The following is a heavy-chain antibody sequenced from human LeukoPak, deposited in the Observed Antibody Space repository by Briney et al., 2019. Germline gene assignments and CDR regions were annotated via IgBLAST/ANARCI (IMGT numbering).Heavy chain of an antibody. CDR2: MNPNRGNT. V-gene: IGHV1-8*01. CDR3: ARGRIAAAPDY. Sequence: APVKVSCKASGYTFSSYDINWVRQATGQGLEWMGWMNPNRGNTGYTQKFQGRVTMTRDTSMSTAYMELSSLRSEDTAVYYCARGRIAAAPDYWGQGTLVTVSS. D-gene: IGHD6-13*01. J-gene: IGHJ4*02. CDR1: GYTFSSYD.